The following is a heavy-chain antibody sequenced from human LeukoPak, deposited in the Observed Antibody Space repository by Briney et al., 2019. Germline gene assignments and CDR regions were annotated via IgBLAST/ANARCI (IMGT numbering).Heavy chain of an antibody. D-gene: IGHD3-10*01. J-gene: IGHJ5*01. CDR1: GDSISSYTAA. V-gene: IGHV6-1*01. Sequence: SQTLSLTCAISGDSISSYTAAWNWIRQAPSMGLQWLVRTYYSSRWLHDYAVPVRSRITITADTSKNRFSVQLASVTPDDTAVYYCARDGDFYGSGTLDSWGQGTLVTVSS. CDR2: TYYSSRWLH. CDR3: ARDGDFYGSGTLDS.